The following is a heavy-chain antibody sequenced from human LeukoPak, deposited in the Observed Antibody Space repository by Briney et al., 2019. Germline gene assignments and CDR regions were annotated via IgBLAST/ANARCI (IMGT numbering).Heavy chain of an antibody. J-gene: IGHJ4*02. CDR2: ISSNGCST. CDR3: ARDRYSGSPVYYFDY. Sequence: GGSLRLSCAASGFIFSSYAMHWVRQAPGKGLEYVSAISSNGCSTYYANSVKGRFTISRDNSKNTLYLQMGSMRAEDMAVYYCARDRYSGSPVYYFDYWGQGTLVTVSS. V-gene: IGHV3-64*01. D-gene: IGHD1-26*01. CDR1: GFIFSSYA.